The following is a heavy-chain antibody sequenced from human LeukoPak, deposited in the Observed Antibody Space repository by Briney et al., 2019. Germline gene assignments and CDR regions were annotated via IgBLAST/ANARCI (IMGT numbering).Heavy chain of an antibody. D-gene: IGHD3-3*01. Sequence: GRSLRLSCAASGFTFSSYGMHWVRQAPGKGLEWVAVIWYDGSNKYYADSVKGRFTISRDNSKNTLYLQMNSLRAEGTAVYYCAKERGGYYDFWSGYPTELYYMDVWGKGTTVTVSS. J-gene: IGHJ6*03. CDR2: IWYDGSNK. CDR1: GFTFSSYG. V-gene: IGHV3-33*06. CDR3: AKERGGYYDFWSGYPTELYYMDV.